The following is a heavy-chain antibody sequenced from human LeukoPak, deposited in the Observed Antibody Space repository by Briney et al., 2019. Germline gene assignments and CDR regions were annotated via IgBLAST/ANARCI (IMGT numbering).Heavy chain of an antibody. J-gene: IGHJ4*02. CDR2: ITPLFGTA. Sequence: SVKVSCKASGGTFSKYTISWVRQRPGQGLEWMGGITPLFGTANYAQNFQGRVTFISNTSATTAFMELSSLRSEDAAVYYCARDSGSGNNDYWGQGTLVTVSS. CDR1: GGTFSKYT. D-gene: IGHD1-26*01. V-gene: IGHV1-69*05. CDR3: ARDSGSGNNDY.